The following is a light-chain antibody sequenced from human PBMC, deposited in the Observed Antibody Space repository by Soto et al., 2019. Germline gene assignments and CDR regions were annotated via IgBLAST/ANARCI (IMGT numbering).Light chain of an antibody. J-gene: IGKJ5*01. CDR2: AAS. V-gene: IGKV1-9*01. Sequence: DIQLTQSPSFLSASVGDRVTITCRASQGISSYLAWYQQKPGKAPKLLIYAASTLQSGVPSRFSGSGSGTEFTLTISSLQPEDFATYSCQQLKSYPITFGQGTRLEIK. CDR3: QQLKSYPIT. CDR1: QGISSY.